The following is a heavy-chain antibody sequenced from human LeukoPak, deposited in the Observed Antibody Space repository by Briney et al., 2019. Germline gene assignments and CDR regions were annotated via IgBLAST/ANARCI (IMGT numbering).Heavy chain of an antibody. J-gene: IGHJ5*02. D-gene: IGHD6-19*01. V-gene: IGHV4-30-4*08. CDR2: IYYSGST. Sequence: SETLSLTCTVSGGSISSGDYYWSWIRQPPGKGLEWIGYIYYSGSTYYNPSLKSRVTISVDTSKNQFSLKLSSVTAADTAVYYCARGTVAGQGGYNWFDPCGQGTLVTVSS. CDR1: GGSISSGDYY. CDR3: ARGTVAGQGGYNWFDP.